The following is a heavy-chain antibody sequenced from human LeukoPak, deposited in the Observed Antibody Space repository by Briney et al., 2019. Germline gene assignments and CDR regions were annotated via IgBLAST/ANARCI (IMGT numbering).Heavy chain of an antibody. V-gene: IGHV3-74*01. CDR1: GITFSGHW. CDR3: ARSDWFDP. Sequence: PGGSLRLSCAASGITFSGHWMHWVRQAPGKGPAWVSRIKSDGSSTSYADSVKGRLTISSDNAKNMLYLQMNSLRAEDTAVYYCARSDWFDPWGQGTLVIVSS. J-gene: IGHJ5*02. CDR2: IKSDGSST.